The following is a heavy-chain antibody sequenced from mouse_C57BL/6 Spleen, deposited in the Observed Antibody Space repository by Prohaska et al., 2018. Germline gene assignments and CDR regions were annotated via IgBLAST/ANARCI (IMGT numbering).Heavy chain of an antibody. CDR1: GFSLSTSGMG. Sequence: QVTLKESGPGILQSSQTLSLTCSFSGFSLSTSGMGVSWIRQPSGKGLEWLAHIYWDDDKRYNSSLKSRLTISKDTSRNQVFLKITSVDTADTATYYCARRARTTVVANDWYFDVWGTGTTVTVSS. J-gene: IGHJ1*03. V-gene: IGHV8-12*01. CDR3: ARRARTTVVANDWYFDV. CDR2: IYWDDDK. D-gene: IGHD1-1*01.